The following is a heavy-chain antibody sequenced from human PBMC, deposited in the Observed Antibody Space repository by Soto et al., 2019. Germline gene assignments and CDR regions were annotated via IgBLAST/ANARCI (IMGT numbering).Heavy chain of an antibody. D-gene: IGHD2-2*01. V-gene: IGHV3-23*01. J-gene: IGHJ4*02. CDR3: AKVSRRWYAGRFAH. CDR1: GFSLSSHA. Sequence: GGSLRLSCTASGFSLSSHAMPGVRQARGKGLEGVSGLSDRGISIYYADSVKDRLTISRDNSKNTLYLQIHTLRAEDTAVYYCAKVSRRWYAGRFAHWVQGTLVTVSS. CDR2: LSDRGISI.